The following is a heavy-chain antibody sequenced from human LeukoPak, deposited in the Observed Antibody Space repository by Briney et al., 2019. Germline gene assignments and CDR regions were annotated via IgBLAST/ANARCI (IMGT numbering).Heavy chain of an antibody. CDR1: GFTFSSYE. CDR3: ARDGLVLRFYDY. Sequence: PGGSLRLSCAASGFTFSSYEMNWVRQAPGKGLEWVSYISSSGSTIYYADSVKGRFISSRDNTKNSLYLQMNSLRAEDTAVYYCARDGLVLRFYDYWGQGTLVTVSS. V-gene: IGHV3-48*03. D-gene: IGHD3/OR15-3a*01. CDR2: ISSSGSTI. J-gene: IGHJ4*02.